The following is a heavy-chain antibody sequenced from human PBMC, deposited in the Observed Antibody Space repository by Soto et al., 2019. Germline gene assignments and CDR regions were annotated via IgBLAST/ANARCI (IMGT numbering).Heavy chain of an antibody. CDR1: GGSISSSSYY. J-gene: IGHJ3*02. CDR2: IYYSGST. V-gene: IGHV4-39*01. CDR3: ARLYCSGGSCYADDAFDI. Sequence: SETLSLTCTVSGGSISSSSYYWGWIRQPPGKGLEWIGSIYYSGSTYYNPSLKSRVTISVDTSKNQFSLKLSSVTAADTAVYYCARLYCSGGSCYADDAFDIWGQGTMVTVSS. D-gene: IGHD2-15*01.